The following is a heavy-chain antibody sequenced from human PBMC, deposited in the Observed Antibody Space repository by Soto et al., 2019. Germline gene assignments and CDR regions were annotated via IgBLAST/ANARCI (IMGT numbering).Heavy chain of an antibody. CDR2: ISYDGSNK. CDR3: AKVFSKEVPAAMGWFYP. CDR1: GFTFSSYG. D-gene: IGHD2-2*01. V-gene: IGHV3-30*18. J-gene: IGHJ5*02. Sequence: VQLLESRGGLVQPGGSLRLSCAASGFTFSSYGMHWVRQAPGKGLEWVAVISYDGSNKYYADSVKGRFTISRDNSKNTLYLRMNSLRAEDTAVYYCAKVFSKEVPAAMGWFYPWGQGTLVTVSS.